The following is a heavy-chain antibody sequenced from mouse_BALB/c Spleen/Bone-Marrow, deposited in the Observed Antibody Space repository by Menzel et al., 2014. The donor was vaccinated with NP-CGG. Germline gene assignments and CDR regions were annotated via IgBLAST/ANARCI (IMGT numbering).Heavy chain of an antibody. CDR2: ISYSGST. J-gene: IGHJ3*01. CDR3: ARSSSYDYDVGFAY. V-gene: IGHV3-2*02. Sequence: EVKLVESGPGLVKPSQSLSLTCIVTGYSITRDYAWNWIRQFPGNKLDWMGYISYSGSTTYNPSLESRISITRDTSKNQFFLQLNSVTTEDTATYYCARSSSYDYDVGFAYWGQGTLVTVSA. CDR1: GYSITRDYA. D-gene: IGHD2-4*01.